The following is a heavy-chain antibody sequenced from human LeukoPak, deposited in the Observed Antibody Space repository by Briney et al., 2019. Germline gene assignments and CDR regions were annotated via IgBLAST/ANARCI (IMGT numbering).Heavy chain of an antibody. CDR2: IYHSGST. J-gene: IGHJ6*02. Sequence: PSETLSLTCTVSGGSISSYYWSWIRQPPGKGLEWIGYIYHSGSTYYNPSLKSRVTISVDRSKNQFSLKLSSVTAADTAVYYCARGDFWSGYHYGMDVWGQGTTVTVSS. D-gene: IGHD3-3*01. CDR1: GGSISSYY. V-gene: IGHV4-59*12. CDR3: ARGDFWSGYHYGMDV.